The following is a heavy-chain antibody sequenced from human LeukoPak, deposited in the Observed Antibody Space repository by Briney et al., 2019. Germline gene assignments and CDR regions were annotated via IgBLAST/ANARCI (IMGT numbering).Heavy chain of an antibody. CDR3: ANNYRSGSFHDF. D-gene: IGHD3-10*01. CDR1: GFAFSSYA. V-gene: IGHV3-23*01. CDR2: ISRRDDYT. J-gene: IGHJ4*02. Sequence: GGSLRLSCAASGFAFSSYAMSWVRQPPGKGLEWVSVISRRDDYTYYADSVKGRFTISRDNSKNTLYLQMNTLRAEDTAVYYCANNYRSGSFHDFWGQGALVTVSS.